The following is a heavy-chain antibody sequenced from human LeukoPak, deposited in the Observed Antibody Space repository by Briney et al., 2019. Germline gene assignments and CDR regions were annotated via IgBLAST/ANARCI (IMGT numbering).Heavy chain of an antibody. Sequence: GGSLRLSCAASGFTLSSYGMHWDRQAPGKGLEWVALIWYDGSNKYYADSGKGRFTISRDKTKNTPYLQMNRMRAEDTAVYYWARALFKYDSSGLTYWGQGTLVNVSS. CDR2: IWYDGSNK. CDR3: ARALFKYDSSGLTY. V-gene: IGHV3-33*01. D-gene: IGHD3-22*01. CDR1: GFTLSSYG. J-gene: IGHJ4*02.